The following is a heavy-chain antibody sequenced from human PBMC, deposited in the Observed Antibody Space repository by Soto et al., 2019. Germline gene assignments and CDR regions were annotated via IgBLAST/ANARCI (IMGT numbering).Heavy chain of an antibody. CDR2: IIPIFGTA. D-gene: IGHD4-4*01. CDR1: GGTFSSYA. Sequence: QVQLVQSGAEVKKPGSSVKVSCKASGGTFSSYAISWVRQAPGQGLEWMGGIIPIFGTANYAQKFQGRVTITADQSTSTAYMELSSLRSEDTAVYYCAREVHSNYVSGYGMDVWGQGTTVTVSS. V-gene: IGHV1-69*12. J-gene: IGHJ6*02. CDR3: AREVHSNYVSGYGMDV.